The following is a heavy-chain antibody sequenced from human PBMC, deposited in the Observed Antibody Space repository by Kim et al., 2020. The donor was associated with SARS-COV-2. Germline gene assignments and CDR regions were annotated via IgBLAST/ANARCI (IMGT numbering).Heavy chain of an antibody. CDR3: ARLRAGYSSGWYGGGYYFDY. J-gene: IGHJ4*02. CDR1: GGSISSSSYY. CDR2: IYYSGST. Sequence: SETLSLTCTVSGGSISSSSYYWGWIRQPPGKGLEWIGSIYYSGSTYYNPSLKSRVTISVDTSKNQFSLKLSSVTAADTAVYYCARLRAGYSSGWYGGGYYFDYWGQGTLVTVSS. V-gene: IGHV4-39*01. D-gene: IGHD6-19*01.